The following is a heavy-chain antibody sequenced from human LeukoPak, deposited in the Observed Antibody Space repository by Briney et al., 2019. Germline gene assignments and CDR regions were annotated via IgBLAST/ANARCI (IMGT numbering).Heavy chain of an antibody. J-gene: IGHJ4*02. CDR1: GFTFSSFG. V-gene: IGHV3-23*01. D-gene: IGHD3-10*01. Sequence: GGSLRLSCAASGFTFSSFGMSWVRQAPGKGLEWVSGISGSGGATYYADSVKGRFTISRDDPHNTLYLQMNSLRAEDTAVYFCARGGVDYYGSGTYYLMYYFDYWGQGALVTVSS. CDR3: ARGGVDYYGSGTYYLMYYFDY. CDR2: ISGSGGAT.